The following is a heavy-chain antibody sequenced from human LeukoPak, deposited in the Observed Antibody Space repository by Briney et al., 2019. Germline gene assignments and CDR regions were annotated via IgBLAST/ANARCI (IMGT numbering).Heavy chain of an antibody. CDR1: GGSFSGYY. CDR2: INHSGST. J-gene: IGHJ6*03. D-gene: IGHD6-6*01. Sequence: SETLPLTCAVYGGSFSGYYWSWIRQPPGKGLEWIGEINHSGSTNYNPSLKSRVTISVDTSKNQFSLKLSSVTAADTAVYYCARGGARRSYYYYYMDVWGKGTTVTVSS. CDR3: ARGGARRSYYYYYMDV. V-gene: IGHV4-34*01.